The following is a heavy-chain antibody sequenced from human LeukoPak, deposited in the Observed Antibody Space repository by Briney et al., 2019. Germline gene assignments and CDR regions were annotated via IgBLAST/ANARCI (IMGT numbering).Heavy chain of an antibody. J-gene: IGHJ3*02. CDR2: IYSSGST. CDR3: ATFYGSGRGAFDI. Sequence: PGGSLRLSCAASGFTVSSNYMSWVRQAPGKGLEWVSIIYSSGSTYYADSVKGRFTISRDKSKNTLYLQMNSLRAEDTAVYYCATFYGSGRGAFDIWGQGTMVTVSS. CDR1: GFTVSSNY. D-gene: IGHD3-10*01. V-gene: IGHV3-66*01.